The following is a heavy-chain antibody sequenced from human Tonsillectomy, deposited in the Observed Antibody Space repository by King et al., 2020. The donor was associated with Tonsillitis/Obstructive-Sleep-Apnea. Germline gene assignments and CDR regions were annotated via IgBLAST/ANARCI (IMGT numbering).Heavy chain of an antibody. D-gene: IGHD3-22*01. CDR3: ARDKTYYYDSSGYFGFDY. CDR1: GFTFDDYG. J-gene: IGHJ4*02. V-gene: IGHV3-20*04. Sequence: VQLVESGGGVVRPGGSLRLSCAASGFTFDDYGMSWVRQAPGKGLEWVSGINWNGGSTGYADSVKGRFTISRDNAKNSLYLQMNSLRAEYTALYYCARDKTYYYDSSGYFGFDYWGQGTLVTVSS. CDR2: INWNGGST.